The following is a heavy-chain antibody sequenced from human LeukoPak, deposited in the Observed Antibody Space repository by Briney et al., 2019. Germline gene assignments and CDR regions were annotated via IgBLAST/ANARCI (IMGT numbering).Heavy chain of an antibody. CDR1: GFTFDDYA. D-gene: IGHD3-22*01. J-gene: IGHJ3*02. V-gene: IGHV3-9*01. CDR3: AKVGDYYDSSAFDI. Sequence: PGGSLRLSCAASGFTFDDYAMHWVRQAPGKGLEWVSGISWNSGGIGYADSVKGRFTISRDNAKDSLYLQINSLRAEDTALYYCAKVGDYYDSSAFDIWGQGTMVTVSS. CDR2: ISWNSGGI.